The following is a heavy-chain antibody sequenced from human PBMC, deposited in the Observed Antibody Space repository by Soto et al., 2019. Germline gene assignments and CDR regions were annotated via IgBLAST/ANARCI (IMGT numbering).Heavy chain of an antibody. CDR2: ISAHNGNT. J-gene: IGHJ4*02. V-gene: IGHV1-18*01. D-gene: IGHD1-1*01. Sequence: QVHLVQSGAEVKKPGASVKVSCQGSDAFTTYGLTWVRQAPGQGLEWMGWISAHNGNTNYAQKLQGRVTVTRDTSTSTAYMELRSLRYDDTAVYYCARGRYGDYWGQGALVTVSS. CDR3: ARGRYGDY. CDR1: DAFTTYG.